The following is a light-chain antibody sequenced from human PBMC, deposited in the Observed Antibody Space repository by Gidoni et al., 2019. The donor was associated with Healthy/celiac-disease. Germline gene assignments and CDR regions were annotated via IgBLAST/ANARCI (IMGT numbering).Light chain of an antibody. Sequence: DIQMTQYPSSLSASVGDRVTITCQASQDISNYLNWYQQKPGKAPKLLIYDASNLETGVPSRFSGSGSGTDFTFTISSLQPEDIATYYCQQYDNRFTFGPGTKVDIK. V-gene: IGKV1-33*01. CDR1: QDISNY. CDR2: DAS. CDR3: QQYDNRFT. J-gene: IGKJ3*01.